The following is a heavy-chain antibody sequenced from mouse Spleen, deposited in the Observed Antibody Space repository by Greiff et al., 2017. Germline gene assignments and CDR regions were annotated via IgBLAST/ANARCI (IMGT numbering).Heavy chain of an antibody. CDR2: ISYDGSN. CDR3: ARAGDYYDYDVGFAY. D-gene: IGHD2-4*01. Sequence: EVQLVESGPGLVKPSQSLSLTCSVPGYSITSGYYWNWIRQFPGNKLEWMGYISYDGSNNYNPSLKNRISITRDTSKNQFFLKLNSVTTEDTATYYCARAGDYYDYDVGFAYWGQGTLVTVSA. J-gene: IGHJ3*01. CDR1: GYSITSGYY. V-gene: IGHV3-6*01.